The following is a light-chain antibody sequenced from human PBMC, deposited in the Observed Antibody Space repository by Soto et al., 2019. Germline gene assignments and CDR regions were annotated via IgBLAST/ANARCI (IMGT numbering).Light chain of an antibody. CDR1: QSVSTNN. V-gene: IGKV3-20*01. CDR2: GAS. Sequence: EIVLTQSPGTLALSPGERATLSCRASQSVSTNNLAWYQRKPGQAPRLLIYGASSRATDIPARFSGSGSGTDFTLTITRLEPEDFAVYYCQQYGSPPPTCGEGTKVEIK. CDR3: QQYGSPPPT. J-gene: IGKJ1*01.